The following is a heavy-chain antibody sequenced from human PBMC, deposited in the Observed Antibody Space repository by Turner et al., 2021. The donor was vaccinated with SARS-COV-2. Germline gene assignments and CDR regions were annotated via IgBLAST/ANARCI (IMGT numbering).Heavy chain of an antibody. CDR1: GVTVSSNY. J-gene: IGHJ6*02. CDR3: ARDLAVSGMDV. V-gene: IGHV3-53*02. CDR2: IYSGGST. Sequence: EVQLVDTCLGLFHPGRSLILFCAASGVTVSSNYMSWVRQARGKGREWVSVIYSGGSTYYADTVKGRFTISRDNSKKTLDLQMNSLRAEDTDVYDCARDLAVSGMDVWGQGTTVTVSS.